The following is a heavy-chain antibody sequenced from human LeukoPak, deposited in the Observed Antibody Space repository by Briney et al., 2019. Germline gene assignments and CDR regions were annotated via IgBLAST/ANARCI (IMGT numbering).Heavy chain of an antibody. J-gene: IGHJ6*02. CDR3: ARGQWLDVHYYYGMDV. CDR1: GFTFSSYA. CDR2: ISYDGSNK. Sequence: GGSLRLSCAASGFTFSSYAMHWVRQAPGKGLEWVAVISYDGSNKYYADSVKGRFTISRDNSKNTLYLQMNSLRAEDTAVYYCARGQWLDVHYYYGMDVWGQGTTVTVSS. D-gene: IGHD6-19*01. V-gene: IGHV3-30-3*01.